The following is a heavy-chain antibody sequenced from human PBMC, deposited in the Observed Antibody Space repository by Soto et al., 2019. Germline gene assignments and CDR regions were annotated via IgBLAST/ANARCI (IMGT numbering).Heavy chain of an antibody. CDR2: TYYRSKWYN. CDR3: ARVIHGYCSSTSCYTYYYYGMDV. J-gene: IGHJ6*02. Sequence: SQTLSLTCAISEDSVSSNSAAWNWIRQSPSRGLEWLGRTYYRSKWYNDYAVSVKSRITINPDTSKNQFSLQLNSVTPEDTAVYYCARVIHGYCSSTSCYTYYYYGMDVWGQGTTVTVS. V-gene: IGHV6-1*01. CDR1: EDSVSSNSAA. D-gene: IGHD2-2*01.